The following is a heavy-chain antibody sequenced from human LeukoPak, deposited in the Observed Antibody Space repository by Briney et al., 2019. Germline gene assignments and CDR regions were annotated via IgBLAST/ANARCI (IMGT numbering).Heavy chain of an antibody. V-gene: IGHV4-34*01. Sequence: SETLSLTCAVYGGSFSGYYWSWIRQPPGKGREWIGEINHSGSTNYNPSLKSRVTISVDTSKNQFSLKLSSATAADTAVYYCARRSGSYPWIDYWGQGTLVTVSS. CDR1: GGSFSGYY. D-gene: IGHD1-26*01. CDR2: INHSGST. CDR3: ARRSGSYPWIDY. J-gene: IGHJ4*02.